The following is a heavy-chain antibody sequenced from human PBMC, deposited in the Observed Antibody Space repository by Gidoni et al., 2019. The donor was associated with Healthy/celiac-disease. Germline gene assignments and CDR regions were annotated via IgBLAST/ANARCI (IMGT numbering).Heavy chain of an antibody. J-gene: IGHJ4*02. Sequence: QVQLVQSGAEAQKPGASVHVSCTASGYTFTSSHMHWLRQAPGQGLEWMGIINPSGGSTSYAQKFQGRVTMTRDTSTSTVYMELRILRSEDTAVYYCARDLGLYYYDSSGYYDYWGQGTLVTVSS. CDR1: GYTFTSSH. CDR3: ARDLGLYYYDSSGYYDY. V-gene: IGHV1-46*01. CDR2: INPSGGST. D-gene: IGHD3-22*01.